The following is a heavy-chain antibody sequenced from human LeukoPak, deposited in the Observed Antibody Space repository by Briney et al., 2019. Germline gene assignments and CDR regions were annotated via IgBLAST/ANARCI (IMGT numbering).Heavy chain of an antibody. CDR1: GFTFSSYA. D-gene: IGHD3-10*01. CDR2: VSGSVGGT. Sequence: AGGSLRLSCAASGFTFSSYAMSWVRQAPGKGQEWVSTVSGSVGGTYYADSVKGRFTISRDNSKNTLYLQMNSLRAEDTAVYYCAKDRATYYYGSGSYPLWGQGTLVTVSS. CDR3: AKDRATYYYGSGSYPL. J-gene: IGHJ4*02. V-gene: IGHV3-23*01.